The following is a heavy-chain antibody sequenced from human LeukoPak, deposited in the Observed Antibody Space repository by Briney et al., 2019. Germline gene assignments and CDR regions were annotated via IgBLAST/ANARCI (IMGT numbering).Heavy chain of an antibody. CDR1: GFTFSSYE. V-gene: IGHV3-48*03. Sequence: GGSLRLSCVASGFTFSSYEMNWVRQAPGKGLDWISYISSGGSSMHYADSVKGRFTISRDDAKNSLYLQLNSLRPEDTAVYYCARYRGSGWVPLDYWGQGTLVTVSS. CDR3: ARYRGSGWVPLDY. CDR2: ISSGGSSM. J-gene: IGHJ4*02. D-gene: IGHD6-25*01.